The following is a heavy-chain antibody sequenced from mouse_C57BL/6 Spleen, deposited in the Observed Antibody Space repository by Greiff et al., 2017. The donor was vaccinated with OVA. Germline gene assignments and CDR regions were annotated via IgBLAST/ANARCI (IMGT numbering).Heavy chain of an antibody. D-gene: IGHD4-1*01. CDR2: IGPNSGGT. J-gene: IGHJ4*01. CDR1: GYTFTSYW. Sequence: QVQLKQPGAELVKPGASVKLSCKASGYTFTSYWMHWVKQRPGRGLEWIGRIGPNSGGTKYNEKFKSKATLTVDKPASTAYMQLSSLTSEDSAVYYCARSLTGPLDYAMDYWGQGTSVTVSS. CDR3: ARSLTGPLDYAMDY. V-gene: IGHV1-72*01.